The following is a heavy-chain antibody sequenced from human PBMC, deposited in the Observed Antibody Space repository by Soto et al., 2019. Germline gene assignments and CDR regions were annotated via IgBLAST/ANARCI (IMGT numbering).Heavy chain of an antibody. D-gene: IGHD2-21*02. CDR1: GYSFTSYW. J-gene: IGHJ6*02. CDR3: ARLGGYCGGDCYYDYYGMDV. CDR2: IYPGDSDT. V-gene: IGHV5-51*01. Sequence: PGESLKISCKGSGYSFTSYWIGWVRQMPGKGLEWMGIIYPGDSDTRYSPSFQGQVTISADKSISTAYLQWSSLKASDTAMYYCARLGGYCGGDCYYDYYGMDVWGQGTTVTVSS.